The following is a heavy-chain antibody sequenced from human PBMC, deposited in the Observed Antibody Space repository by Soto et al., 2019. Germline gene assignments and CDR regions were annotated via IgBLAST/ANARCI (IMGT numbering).Heavy chain of an antibody. CDR3: AMVIAVSFWFDP. CDR1: GGSISSSSYY. CDR2: IYYSGST. V-gene: IGHV4-30-4*08. Sequence: SETLSLTCTVSGGSISSSSYYWGWIRRPPGKGLEWIGYIYYSGSTYYNPSLKSRVTISVDTSKNQFSLKLSSVTAADTAVYYCAMVIAVSFWFDPWGQGTLVTVSS. D-gene: IGHD3-22*01. J-gene: IGHJ5*02.